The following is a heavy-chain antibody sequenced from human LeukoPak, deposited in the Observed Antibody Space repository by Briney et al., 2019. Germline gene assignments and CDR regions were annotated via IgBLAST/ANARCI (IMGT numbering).Heavy chain of an antibody. CDR1: GFTFRNYA. CDR2: ISGGSDNT. J-gene: IGHJ6*02. CDR3: ARDRSGMDV. V-gene: IGHV3-23*01. Sequence: GGSLRLSCAASGFTFRNYAMSWVRQAPGKGLEWVSAISGGSDNTYYADSVKGRFTISRDKSKNTLYLQMNSLRAEDTAIYYCARDRSGMDVWGQGTTVTVSS. D-gene: IGHD6-6*01.